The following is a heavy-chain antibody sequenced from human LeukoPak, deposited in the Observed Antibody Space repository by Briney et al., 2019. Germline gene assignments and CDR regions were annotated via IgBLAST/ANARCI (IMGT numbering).Heavy chain of an antibody. CDR3: AKCGYSSSTGCLLFDY. D-gene: IGHD2-2*01. J-gene: IGHJ4*02. Sequence: GGSLRLSCAASGFTFSSYAMSWVRQAPGKGLEWVSAISGSGGSTYYADSVKGRFTISRDNSKNTLYLQMNSLRAEDTAVYYSAKCGYSSSTGCLLFDYWGQGTLVTVSS. V-gene: IGHV3-23*01. CDR1: GFTFSSYA. CDR2: ISGSGGST.